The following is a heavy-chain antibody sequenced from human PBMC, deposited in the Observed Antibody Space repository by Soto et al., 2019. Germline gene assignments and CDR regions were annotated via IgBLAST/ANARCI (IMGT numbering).Heavy chain of an antibody. CDR3: AKDAHRYSSFDFSK. D-gene: IGHD6-6*01. Sequence: QVQLVESGGGVVQPGRSLRLSCEASGFSLSTYGMHWVRQAPGKGLEWVAVISYDGSHIYHAGSVKGRFTIFRDNSRNTLYLQMNSLRLDDTAVYYCAKDAHRYSSFDFSKWGQGTLVTVSS. CDR2: ISYDGSHI. V-gene: IGHV3-30*18. J-gene: IGHJ4*02. CDR1: GFSLSTYG.